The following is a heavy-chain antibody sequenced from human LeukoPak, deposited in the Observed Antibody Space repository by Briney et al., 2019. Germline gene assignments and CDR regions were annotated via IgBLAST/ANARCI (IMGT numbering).Heavy chain of an antibody. CDR3: ARGGVSRAAFDV. V-gene: IGHV3-7*05. CDR2: IKGDGSEK. J-gene: IGHJ3*01. CDR1: GFSFSTSW. Sequence: GGSLRLSCAASGFSFSTSWMNWVRLAPGKGPEGVAYIKGDGSEKNYVDSVTGRFTISRDNAKNSLYLQMDSLRIEDTAVYYCARGGVSRAAFDVWGQGTMVTVSS.